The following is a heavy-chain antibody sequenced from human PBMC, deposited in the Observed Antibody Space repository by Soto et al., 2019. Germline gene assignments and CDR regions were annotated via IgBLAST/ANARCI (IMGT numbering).Heavy chain of an antibody. Sequence: HPGGSLRLSCAASGFTFSSYAMSWVRQAPGKGLEWVSAISGRGGSTYYADSVKGRFTISRDNSKNTLYLQMNSLRAVDTAVHYSAKARLTVRAVTRHPYYYGMDFWGEGTTVSVSS. V-gene: IGHV3-23*01. CDR2: ISGRGGST. CDR1: GFTFSSYA. D-gene: IGHD3-10*01. J-gene: IGHJ6*01. CDR3: AKARLTVRAVTRHPYYYGMDF.